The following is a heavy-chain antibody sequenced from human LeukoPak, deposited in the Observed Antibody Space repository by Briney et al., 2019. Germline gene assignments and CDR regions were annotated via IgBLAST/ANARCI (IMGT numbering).Heavy chain of an antibody. D-gene: IGHD5-12*01. CDR3: ARTSGYDYPYYYYGMDV. J-gene: IGHJ6*02. Sequence: GESLKISCKGSGYRFTSYWIGWVRQMPGKGLEWMGIIYPGNSGTRYSPSFQGQVTISADKSISTAYLQWSGLKASDTAMYYCARTSGYDYPYYYYGMDVWGQGTRVTVSS. CDR1: GYRFTSYW. CDR2: IYPGNSGT. V-gene: IGHV5-51*01.